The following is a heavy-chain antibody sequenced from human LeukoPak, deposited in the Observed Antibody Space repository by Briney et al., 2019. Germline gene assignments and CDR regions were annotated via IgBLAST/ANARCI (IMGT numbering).Heavy chain of an antibody. D-gene: IGHD3-16*02. J-gene: IGHJ3*02. Sequence: PGGSLTLSCAASGFTVSSYYMSWVRQPPGKGLEWVSVIYSSGSTYYKASVKGRFTISRDNSKNTLYLQMNSRRADDTAVYYCARELGELSLGACDIWGQGTVVSVSS. CDR2: IYSSGST. CDR3: ARELGELSLGACDI. V-gene: IGHV3-53*01. CDR1: GFTVSSYY.